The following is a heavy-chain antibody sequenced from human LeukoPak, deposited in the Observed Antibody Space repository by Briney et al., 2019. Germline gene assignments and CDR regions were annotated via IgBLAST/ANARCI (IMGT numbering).Heavy chain of an antibody. Sequence: SETLSLTCTVSGGSISGSSYYWGWIRQPPGKGLEWIGSIYYSGSTYYNPSLKSRVTISVDTSKNQFSLKLNSVTATDTAVYYCARGREEMGDGYNYFDYWGQGTLVTVSS. CDR1: GGSISGSSYY. CDR2: IYYSGST. V-gene: IGHV4-39*02. CDR3: ARGREEMGDGYNYFDY. J-gene: IGHJ4*02. D-gene: IGHD5-24*01.